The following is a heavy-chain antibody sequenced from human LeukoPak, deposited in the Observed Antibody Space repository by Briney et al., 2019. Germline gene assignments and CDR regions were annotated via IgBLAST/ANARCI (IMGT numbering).Heavy chain of an antibody. D-gene: IGHD4-17*01. CDR2: INTNTGNP. CDR1: GYTFTSNA. Sequence: ASVKVSCKASGYTFTSNALGWVRQAPGQGLEWMGWINTNTGNPTYAQGFTGRFVFSLDTSVSTAYLQISGLKAEDTAVYYCASNRPYYGDYWFDPWGQGTLVTVSS. J-gene: IGHJ5*02. V-gene: IGHV7-4-1*02. CDR3: ASNRPYYGDYWFDP.